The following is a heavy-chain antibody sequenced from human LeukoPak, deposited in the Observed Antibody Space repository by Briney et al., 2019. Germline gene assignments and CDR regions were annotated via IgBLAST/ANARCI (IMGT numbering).Heavy chain of an antibody. CDR3: ARGPGSSSWNPYDAFDI. J-gene: IGHJ3*02. V-gene: IGHV1-69*05. Sequence: SVKVSCKASGYTFTSYGISWVRQAPGQGLEWMGGIIPIFGTANYAQKFQGRVTITTDESTSTAYMELSSLRSEDTAVYYCARGPGSSSWNPYDAFDIWGQGTMVTVSS. D-gene: IGHD6-13*01. CDR1: GYTFTSYG. CDR2: IIPIFGTA.